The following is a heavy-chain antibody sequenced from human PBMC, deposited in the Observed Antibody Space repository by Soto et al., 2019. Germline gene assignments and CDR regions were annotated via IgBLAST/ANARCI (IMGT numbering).Heavy chain of an antibody. V-gene: IGHV3-23*01. J-gene: IGHJ4*02. CDR2: ISGSAGSSGP. D-gene: IGHD1-1*01. CDR3: AKARCGTANCYVPEY. CDR1: GFTFSTYT. Sequence: DVQLLESGGSLVQPGGSLRLSCVASGFTFSTYTMSWVRQAPGKGLEWVSVISGSAGSSGPSYADSVQGRFSISRDNARNTLYLQMNSLRGEDTAMYYCAKARCGTANCYVPEYWGQGTRVTVSS.